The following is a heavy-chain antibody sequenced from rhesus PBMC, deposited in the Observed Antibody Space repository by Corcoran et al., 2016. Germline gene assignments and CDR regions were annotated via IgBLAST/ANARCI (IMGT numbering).Heavy chain of an antibody. CDR1: GYTFTDSY. CDR3: ARDFESRFDY. J-gene: IGHJ4*01. Sequence: QVQLVQSGAEVKKPGSSVKVSCKASGYTFTDSYMHWVRQAPRQGLAWMGWINPYNGNTKYAQKFPGRVTMTRATSTGTAYMDLSSLRSEGTAVYYCARDFESRFDYWGQGVLVTVSS. V-gene: IGHV1S2*01. CDR2: INPYNGNT.